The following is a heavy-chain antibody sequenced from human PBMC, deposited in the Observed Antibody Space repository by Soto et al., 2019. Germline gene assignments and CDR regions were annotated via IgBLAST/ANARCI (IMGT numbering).Heavy chain of an antibody. Sequence: QVQLVQSGAEVKKPGSSVKVSCKASGGTFSSYAIIWVRQAPGQGLEWMGGIISIFGTADYAQKFQGRVTITADESTSTAYMELSSLRSEDTAVYYCAAAREVRYYYYGMDVWGQGTTVTVSS. J-gene: IGHJ6*02. D-gene: IGHD1-26*01. CDR3: AAAREVRYYYYGMDV. CDR2: IISIFGTA. CDR1: GGTFSSYA. V-gene: IGHV1-69*12.